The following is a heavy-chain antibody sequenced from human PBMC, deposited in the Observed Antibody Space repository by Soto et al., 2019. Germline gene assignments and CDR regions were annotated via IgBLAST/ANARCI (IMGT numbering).Heavy chain of an antibody. D-gene: IGHD6-6*01. J-gene: IGHJ5*02. CDR1: GFTFSNAW. Sequence: GGSLRLSCAASGFTFSNAWMSWVRQAPGKGLEWVGRIKSKTDGGTTDYAAPVKGRFTISRDDSKNTLYLQMNSLKTEDTAVYYCTTTPGIAARAPWFDHWGQGTLVXVS. CDR2: IKSKTDGGTT. V-gene: IGHV3-15*01. CDR3: TTTPGIAARAPWFDH.